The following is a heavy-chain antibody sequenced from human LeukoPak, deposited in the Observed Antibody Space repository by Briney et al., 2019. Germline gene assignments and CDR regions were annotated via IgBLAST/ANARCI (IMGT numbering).Heavy chain of an antibody. J-gene: IGHJ4*02. Sequence: ASVTVSCKASGYNFVGYYIHWVRQAPGQGLEWMGRINPRDGETNFAQTFQGRVTMTSDTSISTAYMELSGLRSDDTAVYYCGRDWELRFHQGGLDYWGQGALVTVSS. CDR1: GYNFVGYY. V-gene: IGHV1-2*06. D-gene: IGHD3-3*01. CDR3: GRDWELRFHQGGLDY. CDR2: INPRDGET.